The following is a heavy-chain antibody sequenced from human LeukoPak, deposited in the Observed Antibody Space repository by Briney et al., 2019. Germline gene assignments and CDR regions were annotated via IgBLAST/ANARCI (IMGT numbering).Heavy chain of an antibody. CDR1: GYTFTGYY. J-gene: IGHJ3*02. CDR2: INPNSGAT. D-gene: IGHD2-2*01. V-gene: IGHV1-2*02. Sequence: ASVKVSCKASGYTFTGYYMHCVRQAPGQGLEWVGCINPNSGATNYTQKFQGRVTMTRDTSISTAYMELSRLRSDDTAVYYCARDLGFSSPAPDAFDIWGQGTMVTVSS. CDR3: ARDLGFSSPAPDAFDI.